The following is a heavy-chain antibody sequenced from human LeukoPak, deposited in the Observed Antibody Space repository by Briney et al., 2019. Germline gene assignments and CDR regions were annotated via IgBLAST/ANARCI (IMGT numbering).Heavy chain of an antibody. D-gene: IGHD2-15*01. J-gene: IGHJ6*03. V-gene: IGHV1-2*02. CDR2: INPNSGGT. CDR3: ARGYCSGGSCYGVGYFYYYMDV. CDR1: GYTFTGYY. Sequence: GASVKVSCKASGYTFTGYYMHWVRQAPGQGLEWMGWINPNSGGTNYAQKFQGRVTMTRDTSISTAYMELSRLRSDDTAVFYCARGYCSGGSCYGVGYFYYYMDVWGKGTTVTVSS.